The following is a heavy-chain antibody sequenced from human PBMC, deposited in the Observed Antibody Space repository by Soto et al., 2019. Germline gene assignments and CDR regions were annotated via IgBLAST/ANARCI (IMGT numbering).Heavy chain of an antibody. CDR1: GFTFSSYA. J-gene: IGHJ4*02. CDR2: ISYDGTNE. CDR3: ARGYTAAPRTSHFDY. D-gene: IGHD6-13*01. Sequence: QVQLVESGGGVVQPGRSLRLSCAASGFTFSSYAMHWVRQAPGKGLEWVAVISYDGTNEFYADSVKGRFTISRDNSKNTLYLQMNSLRAEDTGVYYCARGYTAAPRTSHFDYWGQGTLVTVSS. V-gene: IGHV3-30-3*01.